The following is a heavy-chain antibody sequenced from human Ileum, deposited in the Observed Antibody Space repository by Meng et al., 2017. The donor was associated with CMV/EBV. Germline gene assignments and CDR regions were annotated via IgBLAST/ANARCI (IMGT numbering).Heavy chain of an antibody. Sequence: GSLRLSCTVSGDSISRNYWGWIRQPPGKGLDWIGYINYSGSTSCNPSLKSRVTMSVDTFKNQFSLSLSSVTSADTAVYYCARVLGPVAAPSRFDPWGPGTLVTVSS. J-gene: IGHJ5*02. D-gene: IGHD6-25*01. CDR2: INYSGST. CDR3: ARVLGPVAAPSRFDP. CDR1: GDSISRNY. V-gene: IGHV4-59*01.